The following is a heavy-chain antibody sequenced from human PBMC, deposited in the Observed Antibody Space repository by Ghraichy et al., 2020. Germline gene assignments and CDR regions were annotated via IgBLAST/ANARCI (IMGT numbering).Heavy chain of an antibody. V-gene: IGHV3-21*01. CDR2: ISSSSSYI. J-gene: IGHJ4*02. CDR1: GFTFSSYS. Sequence: GGSLRLSCAASGFTFSSYSMNWVRQAPGKGLEWVSSISSSSSYIYYADSVKGRFIISRDNAKNSLYLQMNSLRAEDTAVYYCATQITGTTFILGLSFDYWGQGTLVTVSS. D-gene: IGHD1-7*01. CDR3: ATQITGTTFILGLSFDY.